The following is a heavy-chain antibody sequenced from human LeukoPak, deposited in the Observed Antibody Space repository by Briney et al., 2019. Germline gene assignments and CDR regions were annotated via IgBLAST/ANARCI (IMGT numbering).Heavy chain of an antibody. CDR2: NRYDGSNK. V-gene: IGHV3-30*02. J-gene: IGHJ4*02. CDR3: ATSRGSWPDYFDY. CDR1: AFTFSSYG. Sequence: GGSLRLSCAASAFTFSSYGMHWVRQAPGKGLEWVAFNRYDGSNKYYADSVKGRFTISRDNPKNSLYLQMNSLRAEDTAVYYCATSRGSWPDYFDYWGQGTLVTVSS. D-gene: IGHD6-13*01.